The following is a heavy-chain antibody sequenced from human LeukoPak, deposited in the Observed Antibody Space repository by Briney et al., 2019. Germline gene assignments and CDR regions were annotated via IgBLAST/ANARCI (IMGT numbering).Heavy chain of an antibody. J-gene: IGHJ4*02. V-gene: IGHV4-38-2*01. CDR3: ARHSGMAAGDY. D-gene: IGHD6-13*01. Sequence: SETLSLTCAVSGYSFSSGYYWDWIRQPPGKGLEWIGTIYHSGSTYYNPSLKSRVTISVDTSKNQFSLKLSSVTAADTAVYYCARHSGMAAGDYWGQGTLVTVSS. CDR1: GYSFSSGYY. CDR2: IYHSGST.